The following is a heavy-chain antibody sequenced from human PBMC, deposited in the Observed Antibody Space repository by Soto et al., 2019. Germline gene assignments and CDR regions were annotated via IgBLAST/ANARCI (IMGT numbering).Heavy chain of an antibody. CDR1: GYTFTSYY. Sequence: ASVKVYCKAAGYTFTSYYMHWGRQAPGQGLEWMGIINPSGGSTSYAQKFQGRVTMTRDTSTSTVYMELSSLRSEDTAVYYCARDVSEWFGESGPSDYFDYWGQGTLVTVSS. CDR2: INPSGGST. V-gene: IGHV1-46*01. J-gene: IGHJ4*02. D-gene: IGHD3-10*01. CDR3: ARDVSEWFGESGPSDYFDY.